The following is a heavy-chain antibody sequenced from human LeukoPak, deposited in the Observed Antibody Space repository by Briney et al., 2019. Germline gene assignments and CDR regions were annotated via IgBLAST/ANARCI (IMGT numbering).Heavy chain of an antibody. CDR2: INHSGST. V-gene: IGHV4-34*01. J-gene: IGHJ6*03. Sequence: KPSETLSLTCAVYGGSFSGYYWSWIRQPPGKGLEWIGEINHSGSTNYSPSLKSRVTMSVDTSNNQFSLKLSSVTAADTAMYYCARVGLQIVVVPAATTQTTYYYYMDVWDTGTTVTVSS. CDR3: ARVGLQIVVVPAATTQTTYYYYMDV. D-gene: IGHD2-2*01. CDR1: GGSFSGYY.